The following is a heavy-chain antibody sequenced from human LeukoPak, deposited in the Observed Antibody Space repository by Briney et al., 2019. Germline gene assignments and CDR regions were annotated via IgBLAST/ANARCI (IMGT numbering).Heavy chain of an antibody. Sequence: GGSLRLSCAASGFTFSSYGMHWVRQAPGKGLEWVAVISYDGSNKYYADSVKGRFTISRDNSKNTLYLQMNSLRAEDTAVYCCANLDLVDYWGQGTLVTVSS. CDR2: ISYDGSNK. CDR3: ANLDLVDY. CDR1: GFTFSSYG. J-gene: IGHJ4*02. V-gene: IGHV3-30*18.